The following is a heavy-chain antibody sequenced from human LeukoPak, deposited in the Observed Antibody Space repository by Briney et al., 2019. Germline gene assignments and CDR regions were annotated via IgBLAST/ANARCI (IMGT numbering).Heavy chain of an antibody. J-gene: IGHJ3*02. Sequence: GGSLRLSCAASGFTFSIYAMSWVRQAPGKGLEWVAVIWYGGSNKYYADSVKGRFTISRDNSKNTLYLQMNSLRAEDTAVYYCAKSSGSSAFDIWGQGTMVTVSS. CDR3: AKSSGSSAFDI. CDR2: IWYGGSNK. V-gene: IGHV3-30*02. CDR1: GFTFSIYA. D-gene: IGHD3-3*01.